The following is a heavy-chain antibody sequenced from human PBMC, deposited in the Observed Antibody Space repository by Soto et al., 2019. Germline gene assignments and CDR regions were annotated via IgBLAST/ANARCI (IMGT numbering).Heavy chain of an antibody. CDR1: GFTFSNAW. D-gene: IGHD2-15*01. CDR2: IKSKTDGGTI. Sequence: EVQLVESGGGLVKPGGSLRLSCEASGFTFSNAWMRWVRQAPGKGPEWVGRIKSKTDGGTIDYAAPLKGRFTISRDDSKTMLYLQMHSLKTEDTTIYYCTTEPDPRYRSGGTWYLVIDYPYSGLDVGGQGTRVTVSS. CDR3: TTEPDPRYRSGGTWYLVIDYPYSGLDV. V-gene: IGHV3-15*01. J-gene: IGHJ6*02.